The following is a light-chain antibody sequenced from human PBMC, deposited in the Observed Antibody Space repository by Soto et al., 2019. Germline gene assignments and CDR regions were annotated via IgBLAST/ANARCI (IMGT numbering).Light chain of an antibody. Sequence: EIVLTRSPGPLSLSLGDRATLSCRASQTVSSRYLARYQQKPGQAPRLLIYETSRRATGIPDRFSGSGSGTDFTLTINKLAPEDFAVYFCQQYGSSASMFTFGPGTKVDIK. CDR2: ETS. J-gene: IGKJ3*01. CDR1: QTVSSRY. CDR3: QQYGSSASMFT. V-gene: IGKV3-20*01.